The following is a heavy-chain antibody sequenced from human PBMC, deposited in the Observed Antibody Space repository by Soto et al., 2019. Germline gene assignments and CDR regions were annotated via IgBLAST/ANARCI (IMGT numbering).Heavy chain of an antibody. CDR1: GFTFSNAW. CDR3: TTLTYSSGWLTDY. V-gene: IGHV3-15*01. CDR2: IKSKTDGGTT. D-gene: IGHD6-19*01. Sequence: EVQLVESGGGLVKPGGSLRLSCAASGFTFSNAWMSWVRQAPGKGLEWVGRIKSKTDGGTTDYAAPVKGRFTISRDDSKYTLYLQMNSLKTEDTAVYYCTTLTYSSGWLTDYWGQVTLVTVSS. J-gene: IGHJ4*02.